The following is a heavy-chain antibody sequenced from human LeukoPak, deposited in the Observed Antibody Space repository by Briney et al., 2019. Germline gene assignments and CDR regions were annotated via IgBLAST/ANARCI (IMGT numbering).Heavy chain of an antibody. CDR1: GGSISSGGYY. V-gene: IGHV4-30-2*01. D-gene: IGHD6-19*01. CDR3: ARVLAIAVAGPRENAFDI. CDR2: IYHSGST. J-gene: IGHJ3*02. Sequence: SETLSLTCTVSGGSISSGGYYWSWIRQPPGKGLEWIGYIYHSGSTYYNPSLKSRVTISVDRSKNQFSLKLSSVTAADTAVYYCARVLAIAVAGPRENAFDIWGQGTMVTVSS.